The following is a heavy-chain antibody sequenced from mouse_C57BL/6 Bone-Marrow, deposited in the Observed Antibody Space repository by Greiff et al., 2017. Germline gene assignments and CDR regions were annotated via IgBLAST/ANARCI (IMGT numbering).Heavy chain of an antibody. J-gene: IGHJ1*03. Sequence: VQLKESGAELVRPGASVKLSCTASGFNIKDDYMHWVKQRPEQGLEWIGWIDPATGDTEYASKFQDKATLTADPSSNTDFLQLSRLTSADTVAYYFTTICYYPYWYFYVWGTGTTVTVSS. CDR2: IDPATGDT. D-gene: IGHD1-1*01. CDR3: TTICYYPYWYFYV. CDR1: GFNIKDDY. V-gene: IGHV14-4*01.